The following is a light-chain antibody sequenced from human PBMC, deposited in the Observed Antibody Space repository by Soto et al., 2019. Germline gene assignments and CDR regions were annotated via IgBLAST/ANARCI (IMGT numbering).Light chain of an antibody. CDR1: SSDVGGYNY. Sequence: QSVLTQPASVSGSPGQSITISCTGTSSDVGGYNYVSWYQQHPGKAPKLMIYDVTNRPSGVSNRFSGSKSGKTASLTISGLQAEDEADYYCTSYTSISTVVFGGGTKVTVL. CDR3: TSYTSISTVV. CDR2: DVT. V-gene: IGLV2-14*03. J-gene: IGLJ2*01.